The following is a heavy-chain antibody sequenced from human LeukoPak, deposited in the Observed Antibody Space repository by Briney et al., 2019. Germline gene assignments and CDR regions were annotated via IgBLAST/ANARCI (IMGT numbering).Heavy chain of an antibody. V-gene: IGHV1-8*01. CDR1: GYTFTSYD. CDR3: ARVSKSGDFWSGYYQLGDAFDI. Sequence: ASVKVSCKASGYTFTSYDINWVRQATGQGLEWMGWMNPNSGNTGYAQKFQGRVTMTRNTSISTAYMELSSLRSEDTAVYYCARVSKSGDFWSGYYQLGDAFDIWGQGTMVTVSS. D-gene: IGHD3-3*01. J-gene: IGHJ3*02. CDR2: MNPNSGNT.